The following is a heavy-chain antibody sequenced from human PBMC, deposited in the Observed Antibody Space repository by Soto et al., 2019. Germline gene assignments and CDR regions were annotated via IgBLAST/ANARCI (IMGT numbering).Heavy chain of an antibody. CDR1: GFTISTFA. V-gene: IGHV3-23*01. Sequence: GESLKISCAASGFTISTFAMTWVRQAPGKGLESVCGMTGSGATIHYADSVRGRFTISKDNSKNVLFLQMDYLRDEDTAIYYCAKDAVYNDGLWLMDSWGQGTLVTVSS. CDR2: MTGSGATI. D-gene: IGHD2-21*01. CDR3: AKDAVYNDGLWLMDS. J-gene: IGHJ4*02.